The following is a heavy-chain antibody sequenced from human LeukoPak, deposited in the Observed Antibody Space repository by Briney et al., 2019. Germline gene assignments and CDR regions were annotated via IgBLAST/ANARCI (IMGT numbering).Heavy chain of an antibody. CDR1: GYTFTSYA. Sequence: ASVKVSCKASGYTFTSYAMHWVRQAPGQRLEWMGWINAGNGNTKYSQKFQGRVTITRDTSASTAYMELSSLRSEDTAVYYCARDPGGYSSPVLSTFDPWGQGTLVTVSS. CDR2: INAGNGNT. J-gene: IGHJ5*02. CDR3: ARDPGGYSSPVLSTFDP. D-gene: IGHD5-18*01. V-gene: IGHV1-3*01.